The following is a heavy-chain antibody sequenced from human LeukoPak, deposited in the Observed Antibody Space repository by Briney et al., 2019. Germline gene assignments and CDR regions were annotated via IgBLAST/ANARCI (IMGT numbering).Heavy chain of an antibody. Sequence: QTGGSLRLSCAASGFTFNIYAMSWIRQAPGKGLEWFSTIRGTDGYTYYADSVKGRFTISRDNSKNTLYLQMNSLRAEDTALYYCAKDPHFIWFGEYNWFDPWGQGTLVTVSS. V-gene: IGHV3-23*01. CDR1: GFTFNIYA. J-gene: IGHJ5*02. CDR2: IRGTDGYT. CDR3: AKDPHFIWFGEYNWFDP. D-gene: IGHD3-10*01.